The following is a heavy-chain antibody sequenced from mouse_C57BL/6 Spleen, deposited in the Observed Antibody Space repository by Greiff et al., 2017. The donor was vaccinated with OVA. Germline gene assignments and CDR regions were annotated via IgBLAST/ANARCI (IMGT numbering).Heavy chain of an antibody. V-gene: IGHV1-15*01. CDR2: IDPETGGT. D-gene: IGHD3-1*01. J-gene: IGHJ2*01. Sequence: VKLVESGAELVRPGASVTLSCKASGYTFTDYEMHWVKQTPVHGLEWIGAIDPETGGTAYNQKFKGKAILTADKSSSTAYMELRSLTSEDSAVYYCTGTSGDYWGKGTTLTVSS. CDR1: GYTFTDYE. CDR3: TGTSGDY.